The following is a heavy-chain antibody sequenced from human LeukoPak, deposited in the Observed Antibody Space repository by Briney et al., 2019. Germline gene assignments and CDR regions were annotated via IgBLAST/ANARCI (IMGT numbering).Heavy chain of an antibody. CDR2: IDPGDSDA. Sequence: GESLKISCKASGYSFTSCWIAWVRQMPGKGLEWMGIIDPGDSDARYSPSFQGQVTISVDKSITTAYLQWSSLKVSDTALYYCARESVGAFDLWGQGTLVTVAS. CDR3: ARESVGAFDL. V-gene: IGHV5-51*01. CDR1: GYSFTSCW. J-gene: IGHJ4*02. D-gene: IGHD1-26*01.